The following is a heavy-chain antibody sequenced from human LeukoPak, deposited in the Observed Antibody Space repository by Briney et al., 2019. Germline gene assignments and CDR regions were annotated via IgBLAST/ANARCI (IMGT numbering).Heavy chain of an antibody. CDR1: GGSISSNW. Sequence: SETLSLTCVVSGGSISSNWWSRVRQPPGKGLEWIGEIFHSGATTYNPSLRSRVIISVDKSKMQFSLRLNSVTAADTAVCYCGRNGYYSIDYWGQEPWSPSPQ. V-gene: IGHV4-4*02. CDR2: IFHSGAT. J-gene: IGHJ4*01. D-gene: IGHD4-17*01. CDR3: GRNGYYSIDY.